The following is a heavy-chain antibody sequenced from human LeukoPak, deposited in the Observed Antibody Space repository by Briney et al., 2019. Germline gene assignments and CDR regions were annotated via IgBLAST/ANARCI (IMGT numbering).Heavy chain of an antibody. CDR1: GFTFSSYA. CDR2: ISGSGGST. Sequence: GGSLRLSCAASGFTFSSYAMSWVRQAPGKGLEWVSAISGSGGSTYYADSVKGRFTISRDNSKNTLYLQMNSLRAEDTAVYYCAKSFVAYSSGWYYFDYWGQGTLVTVSS. V-gene: IGHV3-23*01. J-gene: IGHJ4*02. CDR3: AKSFVAYSSGWYYFDY. D-gene: IGHD6-19*01.